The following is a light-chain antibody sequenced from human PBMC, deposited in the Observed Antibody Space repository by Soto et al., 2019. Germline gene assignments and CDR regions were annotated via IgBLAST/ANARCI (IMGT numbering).Light chain of an antibody. V-gene: IGKV1-39*01. J-gene: IGKJ2*01. CDR2: GAS. CDR3: QESHTSGT. Sequence: DIQMTQSPSSLSASVGDRVTITCRASQSISSYLSWYQQKPGKAPNLLIYGASSLQSGVPSRFSGSGSGTYFTLTISSLLLEDFVTYFCQESHTSGTFGQGTKLEI. CDR1: QSISSY.